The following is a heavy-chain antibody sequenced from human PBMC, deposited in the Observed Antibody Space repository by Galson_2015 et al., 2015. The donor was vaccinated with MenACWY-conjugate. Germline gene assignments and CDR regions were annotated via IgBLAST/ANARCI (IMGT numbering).Heavy chain of an antibody. Sequence: SLRLSCAASGFTFRTFTMNWVRQAPGKGLEWVSYISSSSTGTIYYADSVKGRFTISRDNAKNSLYLQMNSLRAEDTAVYYCARGRDGYNYGHWYFDLWGRGTLVTVSS. CDR3: ARGRDGYNYGHWYFDL. CDR1: GFTFRTFT. J-gene: IGHJ2*01. CDR2: ISSSSTGTI. V-gene: IGHV3-48*04. D-gene: IGHD5-24*01.